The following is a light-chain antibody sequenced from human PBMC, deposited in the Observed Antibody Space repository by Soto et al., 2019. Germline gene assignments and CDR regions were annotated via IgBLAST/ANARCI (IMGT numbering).Light chain of an antibody. V-gene: IGLV2-23*01. J-gene: IGLJ2*01. CDR3: CSYAGSRV. Sequence: QPVLTQPASVSGSPGQSITISCTGTSSDVGSYKLVAWYQQHPGKAPKLMIYEGSKRPSGVSNRFSGSKSGNTASLTISGLQAEDEADYYCCSYAGSRVFGGGTKLTVL. CDR1: SSDVGSYKL. CDR2: EGS.